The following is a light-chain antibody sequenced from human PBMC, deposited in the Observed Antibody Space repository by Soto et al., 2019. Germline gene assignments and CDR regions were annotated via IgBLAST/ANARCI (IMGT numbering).Light chain of an antibody. J-gene: IGKJ1*01. Sequence: EIVLTQSTGILSLSPGERATLSCRASQSVSSSFLAWYQQKPGQAPRLLIYGASSRATGIPDRFSGSGSGTDFTLTISRLEPEDFAVYYCQQYDSSPWTFGQGTKVEIK. V-gene: IGKV3-20*01. CDR2: GAS. CDR1: QSVSSSF. CDR3: QQYDSSPWT.